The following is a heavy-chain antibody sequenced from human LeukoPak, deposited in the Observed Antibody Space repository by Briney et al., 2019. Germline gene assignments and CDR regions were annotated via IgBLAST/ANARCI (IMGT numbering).Heavy chain of an antibody. V-gene: IGHV1-46*01. D-gene: IGHD3/OR15-3a*01. CDR1: GYTFTGYY. J-gene: IGHJ4*02. CDR3: ARDLDGISTQDPTTDY. Sequence: ASVKVSCKASGYTFTGYYMHWVRQAPGQGLEWMGIINPSGGSTSYAQKFQGRVTMTRDMSTSTVYMELSSLRSEDTAVYYCARDLDGISTQDPTTDYWGQGTLVTVSS. CDR2: INPSGGST.